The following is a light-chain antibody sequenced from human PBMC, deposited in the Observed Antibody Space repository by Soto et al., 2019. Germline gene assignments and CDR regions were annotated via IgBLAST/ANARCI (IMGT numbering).Light chain of an antibody. CDR3: QKYHSAPLT. CDR1: QGIAPY. CDR2: ATS. J-gene: IGKJ4*01. V-gene: IGKV1-27*01. Sequence: DVQMTQSPSYLSAFVGDRVTITCRASQGIAPYLAWFQQKPGKVPKLLIYATSTLQSGVPSRFSGIGSGTDFTLTINSLQPEDVGTYYCQKYHSAPLTFGGGTKVEIK.